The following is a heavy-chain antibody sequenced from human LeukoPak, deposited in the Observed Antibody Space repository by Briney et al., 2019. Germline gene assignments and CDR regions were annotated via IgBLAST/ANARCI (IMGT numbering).Heavy chain of an antibody. CDR2: ISSSSSTI. V-gene: IGHV3-48*04. D-gene: IGHD6-13*01. Sequence: PGGSLRLSCAASVFTFSTYSMNWVRQAPGKGLEWVSYISSSSSTIYYADSVKGRFTISRDNANNSVFLEMNSLRADDTAVYYCARDRGISSYYDYWGQGTLVSVSS. CDR1: VFTFSTYS. J-gene: IGHJ4*02. CDR3: ARDRGISSYYDY.